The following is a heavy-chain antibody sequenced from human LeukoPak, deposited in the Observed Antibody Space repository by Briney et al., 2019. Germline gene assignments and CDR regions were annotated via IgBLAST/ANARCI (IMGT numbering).Heavy chain of an antibody. CDR3: AKDESWYSSSFSLDY. Sequence: GGSLRLSCAASGASGLTFSSYAMSWVRQAPGKGLEWVSVISGSGDNTNYADSVKGRFTISRDNSKNTVYLQMNSLRAEDTAVYYCAKDESWYSSSFSLDYWGQGTLVTVSS. D-gene: IGHD6-6*01. J-gene: IGHJ4*02. CDR2: ISGSGDNT. V-gene: IGHV3-23*01. CDR1: GASGLTFSSYA.